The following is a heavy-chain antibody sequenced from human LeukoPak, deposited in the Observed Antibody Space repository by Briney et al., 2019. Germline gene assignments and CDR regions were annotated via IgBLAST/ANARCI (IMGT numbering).Heavy chain of an antibody. CDR3: ATGVWWELDSVAHPDY. CDR1: GYTFTGYY. D-gene: IGHD1-26*01. V-gene: IGHV1-24*01. CDR2: FDPEDGET. J-gene: IGHJ4*02. Sequence: ASVTVSCKASGYTFTGYYMHWVRQAPGKGLEWMGGFDPEDGETIYAQKFQGRVTMTEDTSTDTAYMELSSLRSEDTAVYYCATGVWWELDSVAHPDYWGQGTLVTVSS.